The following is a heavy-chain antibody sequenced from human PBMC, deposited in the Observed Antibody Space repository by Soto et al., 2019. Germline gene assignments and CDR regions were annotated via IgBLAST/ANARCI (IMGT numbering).Heavy chain of an antibody. V-gene: IGHV3-33*01. J-gene: IGHJ6*02. CDR3: ASQRAVAGIIASYYGIDV. CDR1: GFTFSSYG. Sequence: GGSLRLSCAASGFTFSSYGMHWVRQAPGKGLEWVAVIWYDGSNKYYADPVKGRFTISRDNSKNTLYLQMNSLRAEDTAVYYCASQRAVAGIIASYYGIDVWGQGTTVTVSS. D-gene: IGHD6-19*01. CDR2: IWYDGSNK.